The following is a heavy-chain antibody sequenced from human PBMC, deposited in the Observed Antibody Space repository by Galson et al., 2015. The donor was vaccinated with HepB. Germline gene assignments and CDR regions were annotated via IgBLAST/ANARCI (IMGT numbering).Heavy chain of an antibody. CDR3: VRSSGWQIDY. V-gene: IGHV3-23*01. J-gene: IGHJ4*02. D-gene: IGHD6-19*01. CDR2: ISSSGGST. CDR1: GFTFSSYA. Sequence: SLRLSCAASGFTFSSYAMSWVRQAPGKGLEWVSAISSSGGSTYDADSVKGRFTISRDNSKNTLYLQMSSLRAEDTAVYYCVRSSGWQIDYWGQGTLVTVSS.